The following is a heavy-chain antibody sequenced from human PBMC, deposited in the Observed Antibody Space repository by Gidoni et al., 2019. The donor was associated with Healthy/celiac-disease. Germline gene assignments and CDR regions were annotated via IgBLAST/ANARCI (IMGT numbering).Heavy chain of an antibody. CDR1: GFPVSSNY. V-gene: IGHV3-53*02. D-gene: IGHD6-13*01. CDR3: ARARQYSSSWYRPYYFDY. J-gene: IGHJ4*02. CDR2: IYSGGST. Sequence: EVQLVETGGGLIQPGGSLRLSCAASGFPVSSNYMRWVRQAPGKGLEWVSVIYSGGSTYYADSVKGRFTISRDNSKNTLYLQMNSLRAEDTAVYYCARARQYSSSWYRPYYFDYWGQGTLVTVSS.